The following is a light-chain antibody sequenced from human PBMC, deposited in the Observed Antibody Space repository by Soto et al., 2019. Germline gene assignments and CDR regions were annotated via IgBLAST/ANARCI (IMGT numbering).Light chain of an antibody. Sequence: DIQMTQSPSTLSASVGDRVTITCRASQTISTWLAWYQQKPGKAPKLLIYKASTLKGGVPSWFTGSGSGTEFTLTISSLQTDDFATYYWQHYYSDSEAFGQGTKVELK. CDR3: QHYYSDSEA. J-gene: IGKJ1*01. CDR1: QTISTW. CDR2: KAS. V-gene: IGKV1-5*03.